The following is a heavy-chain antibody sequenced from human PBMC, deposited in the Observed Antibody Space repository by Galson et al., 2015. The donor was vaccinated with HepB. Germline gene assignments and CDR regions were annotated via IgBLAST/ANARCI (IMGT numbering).Heavy chain of an antibody. V-gene: IGHV4-4*02. CDR2: IYHIGTT. CDR3: ARTYCRSGNCYETYDY. Sequence: ETLSLPCTVSGGSISSDNWWSWVRQSPGKGLEWIGEIYHIGTTNYNPSLSGRVTISVDKSKNQFSLNLDSVTAADTALYYCARTYCRSGNCYETYDYWGQGTLVTVSS. J-gene: IGHJ4*02. D-gene: IGHD2-2*01. CDR1: GGSISSDNW.